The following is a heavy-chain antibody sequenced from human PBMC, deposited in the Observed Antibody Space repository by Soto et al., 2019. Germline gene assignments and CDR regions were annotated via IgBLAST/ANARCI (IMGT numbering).Heavy chain of an antibody. V-gene: IGHV1-69*12. CDR1: GGTFSSYA. J-gene: IGHJ4*02. D-gene: IGHD5-12*01. Sequence: QVQLVQSGAEVRQPASSVKVSCKTSGGTFSSYAISWVRQAPGQGLEWMGGIVPIVDTSTYAQKFQGRVTITADESTSTVYMALSILRSDDTAVYYCVIVVAIPGYPDNWGQGTLVTVSS. CDR3: VIVVAIPGYPDN. CDR2: IVPIVDTS.